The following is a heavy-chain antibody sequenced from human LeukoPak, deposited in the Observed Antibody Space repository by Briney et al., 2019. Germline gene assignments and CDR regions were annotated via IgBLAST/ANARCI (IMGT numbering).Heavy chain of an antibody. V-gene: IGHV4-59*01. J-gene: IGHJ6*04. CDR3: ARDQGGYDKGDYYYYGMDV. CDR1: GGSISSYY. D-gene: IGHD5-12*01. CDR2: IYYSGST. Sequence: PSATLSLTCTVSGGSISSYYWSWIRQPPGKGMEWIGYIYYSGSTNYNPSLKSRVTISVDTSKNQFSLKLSSVTAADTAVYYCARDQGGYDKGDYYYYGMDVWGKGTTVTVSS.